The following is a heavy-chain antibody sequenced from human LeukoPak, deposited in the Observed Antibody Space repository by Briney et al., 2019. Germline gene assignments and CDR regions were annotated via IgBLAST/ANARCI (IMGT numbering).Heavy chain of an antibody. CDR1: GGSISSYY. Sequence: SETLSLTCTVSGGSISSYYWSWIRQPAGKGLEWIGRIYTSGSTNSNPSLKSRVTMSVDTSKKQFSLKMSSVTAADTAAYYCARVGDGYNGGYYFDYWGQGTLVTVSS. CDR2: IYTSGST. J-gene: IGHJ4*02. V-gene: IGHV4-4*07. D-gene: IGHD5-12*01. CDR3: ARVGDGYNGGYYFDY.